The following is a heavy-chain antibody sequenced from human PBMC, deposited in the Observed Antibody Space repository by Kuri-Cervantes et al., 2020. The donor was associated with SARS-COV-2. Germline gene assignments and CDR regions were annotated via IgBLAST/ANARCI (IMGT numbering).Heavy chain of an antibody. V-gene: IGHV4-4*09. CDR1: GGSISSYY. D-gene: IGHD3-3*01. Sequence: GSLRLSCTVSGGSISSYYWSWIRQPAGKGLEWIGYIYTSGSTNYNPSLKSRVTISVDTSKNQFSLKLSSMTAADTAVYYCASSYYDFWSGYSTAKSAFSYWGQGTLVTVSS. J-gene: IGHJ4*02. CDR2: IYTSGST. CDR3: ASSYYDFWSGYSTAKSAFSY.